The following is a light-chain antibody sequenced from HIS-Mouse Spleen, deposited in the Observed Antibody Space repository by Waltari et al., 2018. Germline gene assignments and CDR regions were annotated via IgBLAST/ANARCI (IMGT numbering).Light chain of an antibody. CDR3: QSADSSGTYVV. CDR2: KDS. J-gene: IGLJ2*01. Sequence: SYELTQPSSVSVSPGQTARITCSGDALPKKYAYWYQQKSGQAPVLVIYKDSERPSGIPERFSGSSSGTTVTLTISGVQAEDEADYYCQSADSSGTYVVFGGGTKLTVL. CDR1: ALPKKY. V-gene: IGLV3-25*03.